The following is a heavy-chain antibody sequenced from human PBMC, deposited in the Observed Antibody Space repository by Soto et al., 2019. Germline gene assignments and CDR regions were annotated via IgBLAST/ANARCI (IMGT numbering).Heavy chain of an antibody. Sequence: SETLSLTCTVSGGSVSSGSYYWSWIRQPPGKGLEWIGYIYYSGSTNYNPSLKSRVTISVDPSKNQFSLKLSSVTAADTAVYYCARESGIAVAGTTKEYYGMDVWGQGTTVTVSS. CDR3: ARESGIAVAGTTKEYYGMDV. CDR2: IYYSGST. D-gene: IGHD6-19*01. CDR1: GGSVSSGSYY. V-gene: IGHV4-61*01. J-gene: IGHJ6*02.